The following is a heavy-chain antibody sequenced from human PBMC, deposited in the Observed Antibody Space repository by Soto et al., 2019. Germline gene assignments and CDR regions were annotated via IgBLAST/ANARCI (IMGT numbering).Heavy chain of an antibody. Sequence: QVQLQESGPGLVKPSETLSLTCTVSGGSISNYYWSWIRPPAGKGLEWIGRIYTSGNTNYNPSLKGRVTRAVDMAKNQVSRERSSGAAADTAVYYCARDDNGENGRAFDPWGQGTLVTVSS. CDR3: ARDDNGENGRAFDP. D-gene: IGHD4-17*01. J-gene: IGHJ5*02. CDR2: IYTSGNT. CDR1: GGSISNYY. V-gene: IGHV4-4*07.